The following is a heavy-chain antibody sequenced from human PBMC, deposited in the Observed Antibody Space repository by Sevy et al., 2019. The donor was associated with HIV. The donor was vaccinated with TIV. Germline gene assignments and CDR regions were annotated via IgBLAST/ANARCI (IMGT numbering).Heavy chain of an antibody. D-gene: IGHD3-3*01. CDR3: ARGITIFGVVAPDAFDI. V-gene: IGHV3-21*01. CDR2: ISSSSSYI. CDR1: GFTFSSYS. Sequence: GGSLRLSCAASGFTFSSYSMNWVRQAPGKGLEWVSSISSSSSYIYYADSVKGRFTISRDNAKTSLYLQMNSLRAEDRAVYYCARGITIFGVVAPDAFDIWGQGTMVTVSS. J-gene: IGHJ3*02.